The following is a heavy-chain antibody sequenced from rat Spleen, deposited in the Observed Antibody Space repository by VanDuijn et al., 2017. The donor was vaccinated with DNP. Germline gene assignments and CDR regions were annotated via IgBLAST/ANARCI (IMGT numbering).Heavy chain of an antibody. D-gene: IGHD4-3*01. Sequence: QVQLTESGPGLVQPSETLSLTCTVSGFSLTAYSVYWVRQPSGKGLEWMGRIQSGGSTDYNSTLKSRLSISRDTSKSQVFLEMSSVQTEDTAMYFCARSGTTMGTLFFDYWGQGVMVTVSS. J-gene: IGHJ2*01. CDR1: GFSLTAYS. CDR3: ARSGTTMGTLFFDY. CDR2: IQSGGST. V-gene: IGHV2-19*01.